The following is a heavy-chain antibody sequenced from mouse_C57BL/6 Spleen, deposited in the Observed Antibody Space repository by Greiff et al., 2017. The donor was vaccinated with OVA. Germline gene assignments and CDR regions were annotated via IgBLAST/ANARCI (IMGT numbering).Heavy chain of an antibody. V-gene: IGHV1-22*01. CDR2: INPNNGGT. Sequence: VQLQQSGPELVKPGASVKMSCKASGYTFTDYNMHWVKQSHGKSLEWIGYINPNNGGTSYNQKFKGKATLTVNKSSSTAYMELRSLTSEDSAVYYCARGGDYANYFDYWGQGTTLTVSS. CDR1: GYTFTDYN. D-gene: IGHD2-4*01. J-gene: IGHJ2*01. CDR3: ARGGDYANYFDY.